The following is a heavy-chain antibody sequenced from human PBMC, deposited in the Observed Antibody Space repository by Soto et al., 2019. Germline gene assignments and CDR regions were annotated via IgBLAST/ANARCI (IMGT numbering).Heavy chain of an antibody. V-gene: IGHV1-46*01. J-gene: IGHJ4*02. D-gene: IGHD2-2*01. CDR3: ARERSSSTSRSFFDY. CDR2: INPSGGST. Sequence: ASVKVSCKASGYTFTSYYMHWVRQAPGQGLEWMGIINPSGGSTSYAQKFQGRVTMTRDTSTSTVYMELSSLRSEDTAVYYCARERSSSTSRSFFDYWGQGTLVTVSS. CDR1: GYTFTSYY.